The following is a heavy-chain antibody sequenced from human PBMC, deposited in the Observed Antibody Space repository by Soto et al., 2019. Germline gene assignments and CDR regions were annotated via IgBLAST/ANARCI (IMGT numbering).Heavy chain of an antibody. V-gene: IGHV4-34*01. J-gene: IGHJ6*02. Sequence: SETLSLTCAVYGGSFSGYYWSWIRQPPGKGLEWIGEINHSGSTNYNPSLKSRVTISVDTSKNQFSLKLSSVTAADTAVYYCARGLVNWGRGDGMDVCGPGTTVSV. CDR2: INHSGST. D-gene: IGHD7-27*01. CDR1: GGSFSGYY. CDR3: ARGLVNWGRGDGMDV.